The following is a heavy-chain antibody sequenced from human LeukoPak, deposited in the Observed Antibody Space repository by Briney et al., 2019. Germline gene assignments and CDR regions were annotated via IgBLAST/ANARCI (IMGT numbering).Heavy chain of an antibody. V-gene: IGHV1-2*02. CDR3: SGSSAAAGVGGY. Sequence: ASVKVSCKASGYSFTAHYIHWVRQAPGQGLEWMGSINPNTGGTNYAEKFQGRVTMTSDTSTTTAYMGLSSLSSDDTAVYFCSGSSAAAGVGGYWGKGPLVIVPS. CDR2: INPNTGGT. CDR1: GYSFTAHY. D-gene: IGHD3-16*01. J-gene: IGHJ4*02.